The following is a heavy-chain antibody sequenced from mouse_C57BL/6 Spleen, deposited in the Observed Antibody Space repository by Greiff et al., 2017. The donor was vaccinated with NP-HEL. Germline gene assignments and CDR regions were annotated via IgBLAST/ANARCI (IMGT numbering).Heavy chain of an antibody. CDR1: GYAFTNYL. Sequence: VQLQQSGAELVRPGTSVKVSCKASGYAFTNYLIEWVKQRPGQGLEWIGVINPGSGGTNYNEKFKGKATLTADKSSSTAYMQLSSLTSEDSAVYFCASDGFSWFAYWGQGTLVTVSA. CDR3: ASDGFSWFAY. V-gene: IGHV1-54*01. J-gene: IGHJ3*01. CDR2: INPGSGGT. D-gene: IGHD2-3*01.